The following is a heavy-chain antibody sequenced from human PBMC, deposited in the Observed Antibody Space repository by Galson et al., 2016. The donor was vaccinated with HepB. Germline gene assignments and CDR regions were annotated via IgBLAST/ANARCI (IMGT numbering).Heavy chain of an antibody. CDR1: GFTFSGYG. Sequence: SLRLSCAASGFTFSGYGMHWVRQAPGKGLEWVAVIWYDGDNKYYVDSVKGRFTISRDNSNNTLYLQMNSLRAEDTAVYYCAGGRTTYGDYVGYFDLWGRGTLVTVSS. V-gene: IGHV3-33*01. CDR2: IWYDGDNK. D-gene: IGHD4-17*01. CDR3: AGGRTTYGDYVGYFDL. J-gene: IGHJ2*01.